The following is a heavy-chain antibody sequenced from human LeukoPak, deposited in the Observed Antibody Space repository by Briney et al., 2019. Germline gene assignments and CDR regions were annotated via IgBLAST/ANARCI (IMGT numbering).Heavy chain of an antibody. Sequence: SVIRSFTRTDTRGSFSTADYYLAWVRQPPGEELEWLGSIYFSGTPYFNPSLKSRVAVSIDTSKNQFSLKVTSVNASDTAVYFCARTSSWYAGAWFDSWGQGTLVTVSS. J-gene: IGHJ5*01. CDR3: ARTSSWYAGAWFDS. CDR1: RGSFSTADYY. V-gene: IGHV4-39*01. CDR2: IYFSGTP. D-gene: IGHD6-13*01.